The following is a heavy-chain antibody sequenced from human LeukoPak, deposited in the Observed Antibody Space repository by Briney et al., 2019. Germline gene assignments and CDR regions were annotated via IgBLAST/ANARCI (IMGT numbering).Heavy chain of an antibody. CDR1: GFTFSSYA. V-gene: IGHV3-23*01. CDR3: AKRDQVVDY. D-gene: IGHD2-15*01. J-gene: IGHJ4*02. CDR2: ISGSGGST. Sequence: GGSLRLSCAASGFTFSSYAMSWFRQSPGKGLEWVSAISGSGGSTYYADSVKGRFTISRDNSKNTLYLQMNSLKAEDTAVYYCAKRDQVVDYWGQGTLVTVSS.